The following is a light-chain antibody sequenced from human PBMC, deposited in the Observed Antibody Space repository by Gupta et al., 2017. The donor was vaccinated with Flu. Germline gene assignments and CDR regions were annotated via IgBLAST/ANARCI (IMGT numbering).Light chain of an antibody. J-gene: IGKJ4*01. CDR1: QSVSSN. Sequence: EIVMTQSPATLSVSPGERATLSCRASQSVSSNLAWYQQKPGQAPRLLIYGASTRATGIPARFSGSGSGTEFTLIISSLQSEDFAVYYCQQYNNWPLLTFGGGTKVEIK. V-gene: IGKV3-15*01. CDR2: GAS. CDR3: QQYNNWPLLT.